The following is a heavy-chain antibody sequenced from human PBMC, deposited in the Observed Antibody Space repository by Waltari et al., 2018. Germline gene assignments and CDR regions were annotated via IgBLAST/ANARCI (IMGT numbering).Heavy chain of an antibody. J-gene: IGHJ5*02. D-gene: IGHD6-6*01. V-gene: IGHV3-74*01. Sequence: EVQLVESGGGLVQPGGSLRLSCEASGFTFSTYWMHWVRQAPGKGLGWGSGIKCDGSSTTYADSVKGRFTISRDNAKNTLYLQMNSLRVEDTAVYYCARDPSSSSTWFDPWGQGTLVTVSS. CDR3: ARDPSSSSTWFDP. CDR1: GFTFSTYW. CDR2: IKCDGSST.